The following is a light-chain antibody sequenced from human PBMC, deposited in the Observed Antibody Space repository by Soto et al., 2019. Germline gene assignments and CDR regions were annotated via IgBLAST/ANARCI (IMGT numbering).Light chain of an antibody. CDR3: QQYTSYS. CDR2: KAS. CDR1: QSISSW. Sequence: DIQMTQSPSTLSASVGDRVTITCRASQSISSWLAWYQQKPGKAPKVLIYKASSLESGAPLRFSGSGSGTEITLSISSLQPDDFATYYCQQYTSYSFGQGTKLEIK. J-gene: IGKJ2*01. V-gene: IGKV1-5*03.